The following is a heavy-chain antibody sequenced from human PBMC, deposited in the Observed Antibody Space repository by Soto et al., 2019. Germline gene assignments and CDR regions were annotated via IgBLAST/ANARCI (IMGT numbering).Heavy chain of an antibody. V-gene: IGHV3-7*03. Sequence: EVQLVESGGGLVQPGGSLRLSCTASEFSISSYWMNWVRQAPGKGLEWVAILKQDGSEEFYVDSVKGRFTISRDNTKNAVYLQMNSLRAEDTAVYYCAWGSGWLIDDWGRGTLVTVSS. D-gene: IGHD6-19*01. CDR1: EFSISSYW. CDR3: AWGSGWLIDD. J-gene: IGHJ4*02. CDR2: LKQDGSEE.